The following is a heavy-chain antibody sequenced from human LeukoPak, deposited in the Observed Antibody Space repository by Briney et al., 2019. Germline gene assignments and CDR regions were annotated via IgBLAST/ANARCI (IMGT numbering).Heavy chain of an antibody. CDR2: IKSDGST. D-gene: IGHD3-22*01. Sequence: GGSLRLSCVASGFTFSSYWMHWVRQAPGKGLVWVSRIKSDGSTNYADSVKGRFTISRDNAKNTVSLQMNSLRADDTGVYFCARAPSEIGGYYPEYFRHWGQGTLVTVSS. CDR3: ARAPSEIGGYYPEYFRH. CDR1: GFTFSSYW. V-gene: IGHV3-74*01. J-gene: IGHJ1*01.